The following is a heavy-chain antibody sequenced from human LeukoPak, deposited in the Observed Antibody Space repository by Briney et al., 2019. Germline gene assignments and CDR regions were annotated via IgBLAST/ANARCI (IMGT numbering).Heavy chain of an antibody. CDR2: INHGGST. Sequence: SETLSLTCAVYGGSFIGYYWSWVRQPPGKGLEWIGEINHGGSTNYNPSLTRRGTISVDTSKNQFSLKLSSVTAADTAVYYCAEYGGNSVFDYWGQGTLVTVSS. CDR1: GGSFIGYY. J-gene: IGHJ4*02. CDR3: AEYGGNSVFDY. D-gene: IGHD4-23*01. V-gene: IGHV4-34*01.